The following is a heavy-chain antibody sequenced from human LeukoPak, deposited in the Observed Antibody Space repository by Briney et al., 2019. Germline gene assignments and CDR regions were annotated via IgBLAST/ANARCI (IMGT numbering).Heavy chain of an antibody. J-gene: IGHJ4*02. V-gene: IGHV1-2*02. CDR3: AREAGSCSSTSCPFDY. D-gene: IGHD2-2*01. CDR2: INPNSGGT. Sequence: EASVKVSCKASGYTLTGYYMHWVRQAPGQGLEWMGWINPNSGGTNYAQKFQGRVTMTRDTSISTAYMELSRLRSDDTAVYYCAREAGSCSSTSCPFDYWGQGTLVTVSS. CDR1: GYTLTGYY.